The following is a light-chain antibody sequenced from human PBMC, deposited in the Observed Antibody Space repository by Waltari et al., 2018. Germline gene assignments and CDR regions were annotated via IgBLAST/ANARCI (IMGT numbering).Light chain of an antibody. V-gene: IGKV1-5*03. CDR1: QSISNW. J-gene: IGKJ2*01. CDR2: MAS. CDR3: QQYNTYPFT. Sequence: DIQMTQSPSTLSASIGDRVTITCRASQSISNWLAWYQQIPGKATKLLIYMASSLETGVPSRFRGSGSGTEFTLTISSLQPGDFATYYCQQYNTYPFTFGLGTKLESK.